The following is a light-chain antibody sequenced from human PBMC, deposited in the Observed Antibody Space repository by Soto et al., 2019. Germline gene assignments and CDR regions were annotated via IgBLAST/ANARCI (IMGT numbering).Light chain of an antibody. V-gene: IGLV2-14*01. CDR3: SSYTRSSTHYV. J-gene: IGLJ1*01. CDR2: EVS. CDR1: SSDVGGYNY. Sequence: QSVLTQPASVSGSPGQSITISCTGTSSDVGGYNYVSWYQQHPGKAPKLMIYEVSNRPSGVSNRFSGSKSGNTASLTISGLQAEDEADYYCSSYTRSSTHYVFGTGTKLPVL.